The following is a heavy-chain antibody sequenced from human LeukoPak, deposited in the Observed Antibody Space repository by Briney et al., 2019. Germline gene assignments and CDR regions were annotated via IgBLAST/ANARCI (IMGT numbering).Heavy chain of an antibody. CDR3: AKDSKIVVLTGVDY. D-gene: IGHD2-21*02. V-gene: IGHV3-23*01. Sequence: GGSLRLSCAASGFTFSSYAMSWVRQAPGKGLEWVSAISGGGGSTFYADSVKGRFTISRDTSKNTLYLQMNTLRADDTAVYYCAKDSKIVVLTGVDYWGQGTLVTVSS. CDR1: GFTFSSYA. J-gene: IGHJ4*02. CDR2: ISGGGGST.